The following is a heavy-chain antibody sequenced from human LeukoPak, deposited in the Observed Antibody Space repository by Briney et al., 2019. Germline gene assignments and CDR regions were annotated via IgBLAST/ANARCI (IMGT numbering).Heavy chain of an antibody. D-gene: IGHD3-10*01. V-gene: IGHV3-53*01. CDR2: IYSGGST. CDR1: RLIVSIYY. CDR3: AREISPCSYGWGSSRYYFDY. J-gene: IGHJ4*02. Sequence: GGSLRLSCASSRLIVSIYYMSCASQAPGKGLEWVSVIYSGGSTYYAASVRGRFPFYSDTSTDAPDLQMNSLRDEDTAVYYCAREISPCSYGWGSSRYYFDYWGQGTLVTVSS.